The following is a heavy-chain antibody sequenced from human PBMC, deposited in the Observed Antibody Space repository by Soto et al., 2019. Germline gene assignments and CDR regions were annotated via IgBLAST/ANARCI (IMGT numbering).Heavy chain of an antibody. CDR1: GGTFSGHA. CDR3: ARGHNGGYRFDS. CDR2: LIPLFGTT. Sequence: QVQLVQSGAEVKKPGSSVKVSCEASGGTFSGHAISWVRQAPGQGPEWMGGLIPLFGTTQHAQNFQDRLTITADKSTSTAYMELTSLRFEDTAIYYCARGHNGGYRFDSWGQGTLVTVSS. V-gene: IGHV1-69*06. J-gene: IGHJ4*02. D-gene: IGHD3-16*01.